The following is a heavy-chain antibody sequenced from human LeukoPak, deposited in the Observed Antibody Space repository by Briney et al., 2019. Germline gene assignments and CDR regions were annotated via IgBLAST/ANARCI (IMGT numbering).Heavy chain of an antibody. CDR2: ISSSGNST. Sequence: GGSLRLSCAASGFTFSDYYMSWIRQAPGKGLEWVSYISSSGNSTYYADSVKGRFTISRDNSKNALYLQMNSLRAEDTAVYYCAKSETHLSHWYFDLWGRGTLVTVSS. CDR1: GFTFSDYY. CDR3: AKSETHLSHWYFDL. V-gene: IGHV3-11*01. J-gene: IGHJ2*01.